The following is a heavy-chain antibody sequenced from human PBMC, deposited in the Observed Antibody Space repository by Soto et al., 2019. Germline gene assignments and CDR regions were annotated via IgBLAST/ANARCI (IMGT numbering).Heavy chain of an antibody. V-gene: IGHV3-23*01. CDR1: GFTFSRNG. J-gene: IGHJ4*02. CDR3: AKESPVMGGNDY. Sequence: EVQLLESGGGLRQQGGSLRLSCAASGFTFSRNGMNWVRQAPGKGLEWVSSISGSGNRTFYADSVKGRFSISRDNSKNTLYLQMNSLRVEDTAVYYCAKESPVMGGNDYSGQGTLVTVSS. CDR2: ISGSGNRT. D-gene: IGHD3-16*01.